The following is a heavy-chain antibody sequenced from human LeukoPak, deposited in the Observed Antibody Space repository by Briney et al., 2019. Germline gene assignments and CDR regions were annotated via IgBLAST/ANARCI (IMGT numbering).Heavy chain of an antibody. Sequence: PSETLSLTCTVSGGSISSSSYYWGWIRQPPGKGLEWIGSIYYSGSTYYNPSLKSRVTISVDTSKNQFSLKLSSVTAADTAVYYCARQGLVWFGELLLYFDYWGQGTLVTVSS. CDR3: ARQGLVWFGELLLYFDY. J-gene: IGHJ4*02. D-gene: IGHD3-10*01. CDR1: GGSISSSSYY. CDR2: IYYSGST. V-gene: IGHV4-39*01.